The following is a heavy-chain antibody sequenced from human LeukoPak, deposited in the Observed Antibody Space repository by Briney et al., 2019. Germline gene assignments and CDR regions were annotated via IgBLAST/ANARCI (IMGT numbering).Heavy chain of an antibody. CDR3: ARQFRMAAAGTPLDY. V-gene: IGHV3-21*01. CDR2: ISSSSSYI. D-gene: IGHD6-13*01. Sequence: GGSLRLSCAASGFTFSSYSMNWVRQAPGKGLEWVSSISSSSSYIYYADSVKGRFTISRDNAKNSLYLQMNSLRAEDTAVYYCARQFRMAAAGTPLDYWGQGTLVTVSS. CDR1: GFTFSSYS. J-gene: IGHJ4*02.